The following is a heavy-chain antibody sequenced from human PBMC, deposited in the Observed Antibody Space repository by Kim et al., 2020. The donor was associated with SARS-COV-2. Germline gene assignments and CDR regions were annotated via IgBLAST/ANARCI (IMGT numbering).Heavy chain of an antibody. CDR2: IIPIFGTA. V-gene: IGHV1-69*13. Sequence: SVKVSCKASGGTFSSYAISWVRQAPGQGLEWMGGIIPIFGTANYAQKFQGRVTITADESTSTAYMELSSLRSEDTAVYYCASHYYGSGSYYNDASEGSDDYYYYGMDVWGQGTTVTVSS. CDR3: ASHYYGSGSYYNDASEGSDDYYYYGMDV. J-gene: IGHJ6*02. D-gene: IGHD3-10*01. CDR1: GGTFSSYA.